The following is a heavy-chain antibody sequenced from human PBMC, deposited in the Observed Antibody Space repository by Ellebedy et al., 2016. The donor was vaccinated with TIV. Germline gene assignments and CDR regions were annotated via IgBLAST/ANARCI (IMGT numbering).Heavy chain of an antibody. CDR3: AKRGANWLPSDY. CDR1: GFISSSYA. Sequence: GESLKISXGASGFISSSYAMSWVRQAPGKGLEWVSGISGSGGTTYYADSVKGRFTISRDNSKNTLYLQLNSLRVEDTAVYFCAKRGANWLPSDYWGQGTLVTVSS. CDR2: ISGSGGTT. D-gene: IGHD5-12*01. J-gene: IGHJ4*02. V-gene: IGHV3-23*01.